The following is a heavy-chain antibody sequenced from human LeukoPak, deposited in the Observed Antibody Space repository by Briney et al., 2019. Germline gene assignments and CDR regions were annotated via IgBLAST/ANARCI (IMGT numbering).Heavy chain of an antibody. CDR2: IYHAGSA. CDR3: ARDPRWLTPDCTSTSCYENYFDP. D-gene: IGHD2-2*01. J-gene: IGHJ5*02. V-gene: IGHV4-38-2*02. Sequence: PSDTLSLTCVVSGYSISSGYKWAWIRQSPGKGLEWIGSIYHAGSAHYNPSLQSRVTISVDKSNNLFSLRLNSVTAADTAVYYCARDPRWLTPDCTSTSCYENYFDPWGQGTLVTVSS. CDR1: GYSISSGYK.